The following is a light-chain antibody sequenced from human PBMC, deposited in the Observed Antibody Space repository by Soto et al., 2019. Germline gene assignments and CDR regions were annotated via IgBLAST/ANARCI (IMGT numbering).Light chain of an antibody. CDR1: QSISSNS. Sequence: EIVLTQSPATLSLSPGERATLSCGASQSISSNSLAWYQQKPGLAPRLLIYDASSRATGIPDRFSGSGSGTDFPLTISRLETEDFVVYYCQQYGSSLPFGGGTKVEIK. V-gene: IGKV3D-20*01. CDR3: QQYGSSLP. CDR2: DAS. J-gene: IGKJ4*01.